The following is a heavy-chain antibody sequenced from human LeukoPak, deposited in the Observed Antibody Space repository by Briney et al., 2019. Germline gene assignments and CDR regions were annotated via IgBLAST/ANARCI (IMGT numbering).Heavy chain of an antibody. CDR1: GGSISRSSYY. CDR2: IYYSGST. V-gene: IGHV4-39*07. J-gene: IGHJ5*02. CDR3: ATQRDGYPSWFDP. Sequence: PSETLSLTCTVSGGSISRSSYYWGWIRQPPGKGLEWIGSIYYSGSTYYNPSLKSRVPISVDTSKNQFSLNLKSVTAADTAVYYCATQRDGYPSWFDPWGQGTLVTVSS. D-gene: IGHD1-1*01.